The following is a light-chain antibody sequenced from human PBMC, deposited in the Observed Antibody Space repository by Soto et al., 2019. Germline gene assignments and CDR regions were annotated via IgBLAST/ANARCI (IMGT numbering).Light chain of an antibody. CDR3: QQHGT. Sequence: EIVLTQSPGTLSLSPGERATLSCRASQSVSSSYLAWYQQKPGQAPRLLIYGASSRATVIPDRFSGSGSGTDFSSTISRLEPEDFAVYYCQQHGTFGQGTKVEIK. CDR1: QSVSSSY. V-gene: IGKV3-20*01. J-gene: IGKJ1*01. CDR2: GAS.